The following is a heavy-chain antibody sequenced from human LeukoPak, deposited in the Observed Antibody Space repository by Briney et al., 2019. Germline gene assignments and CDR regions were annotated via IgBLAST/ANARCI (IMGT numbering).Heavy chain of an antibody. D-gene: IGHD2-21*02. Sequence: GESLKISCKGSGYSFTSYWIAWVRQMPGKGLEWMGTIYPGDSDTRYNPSFQGQVTISADKSISTAYLQWSSLEASDSAMYYCARSYCGGDCNFDYWGQGTLVTVSS. CDR3: ARSYCGGDCNFDY. CDR2: IYPGDSDT. J-gene: IGHJ4*02. CDR1: GYSFTSYW. V-gene: IGHV5-51*01.